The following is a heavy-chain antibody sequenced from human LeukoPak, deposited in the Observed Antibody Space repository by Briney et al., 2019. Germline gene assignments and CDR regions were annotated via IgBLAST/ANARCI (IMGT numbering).Heavy chain of an antibody. CDR2: INHSGST. D-gene: IGHD3-10*01. CDR1: GGSFSGYY. J-gene: IGHJ6*02. CDR3: ARTRSGGYYYYGMDV. V-gene: IGHV4-34*01. Sequence: SETLSLTRAVYGGSFSGYYWSWIRQPPGKGLEWIGEINHSGSTNYNPSLKSRVTISVDTSKNQFSLKLSSVTAADTAVYYCARTRSGGYYYYGMDVWGQGTTVTVSS.